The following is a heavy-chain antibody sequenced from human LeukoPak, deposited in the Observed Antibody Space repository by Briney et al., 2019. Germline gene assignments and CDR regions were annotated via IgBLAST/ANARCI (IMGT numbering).Heavy chain of an antibody. J-gene: IGHJ4*02. D-gene: IGHD6-19*01. Sequence: PGGSLRLSCAASGFTFRSYSMNWVRQVPGRGLEWVSSIRSSNTYKYYGDSVKGRFTISRDNAKNSLYLQMNSLTAEDTAVYYCGKDGHWEEAYRRGGEGGGGYFDYWGQGTLVTVSS. CDR3: GKDGHWEEAYRRGGEGGGGYFDY. CDR2: IRSSNTYK. V-gene: IGHV3-21*04. CDR1: GFTFRSYS.